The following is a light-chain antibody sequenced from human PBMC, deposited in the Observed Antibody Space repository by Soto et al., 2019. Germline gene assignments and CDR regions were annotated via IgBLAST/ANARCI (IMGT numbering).Light chain of an antibody. J-gene: IGKJ5*01. CDR1: QSVRSDY. V-gene: IGKV3-11*01. CDR2: DAS. Sequence: EIVLTQSPATLSLSPGERATLSCRASQSVRSDYLAWYQQKPGQAPRLLIYDASKRPTGIPARFSGSGSGTDFTLTISSLEPEDSAVYYCQQRSDRLPITFGQGTRLAI. CDR3: QQRSDRLPIT.